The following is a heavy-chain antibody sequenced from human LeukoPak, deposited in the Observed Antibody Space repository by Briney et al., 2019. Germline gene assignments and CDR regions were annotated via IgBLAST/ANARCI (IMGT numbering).Heavy chain of an antibody. V-gene: IGHV1-69*06. CDR1: GGTFSSYG. J-gene: IGHJ4*02. CDR3: ARVGVMGYYFDY. Sequence: SVKVSCKASGGTFSSYGISWVRQAPGQGLEWMGGIIPIFGTANYAQKFQGRVTITADKSTSTAYMELSSLRSEDTAVYYCARVGVMGYYFDYWGQGTLVTVSS. D-gene: IGHD3-16*01. CDR2: IIPIFGTA.